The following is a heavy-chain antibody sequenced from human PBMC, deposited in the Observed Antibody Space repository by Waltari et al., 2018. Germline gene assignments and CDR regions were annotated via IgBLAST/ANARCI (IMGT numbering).Heavy chain of an antibody. V-gene: IGHV3-43*02. J-gene: IGHJ4*02. CDR2: ISGDGTT. CDR1: GFNFDPYA. CDR3: VKDGPSAWFFDY. D-gene: IGHD6-19*01. Sequence: VQLVESGGGVVQAGGSLTLSCAASGFNFDPYAMHWVRHIPGKGLGWVCRISGDGTTAYAGSVKGRFTVSRDDSKDSLFLQMDNLKTEDTAFYHCVKDGPSAWFFDYWGPGSLVTVTS.